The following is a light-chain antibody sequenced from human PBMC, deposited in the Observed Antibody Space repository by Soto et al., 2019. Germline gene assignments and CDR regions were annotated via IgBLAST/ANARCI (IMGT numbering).Light chain of an antibody. Sequence: EIVLTQSPGTLSLSTGERATLSCRASQSVSINYLAWYQQKPGQAPRLLIYGASNRATGIPDRFSGSGSGTGFTLTISRLEPEDFAVYYCQQYGSSGTFGQGTKVDI. V-gene: IGKV3-20*01. CDR3: QQYGSSGT. J-gene: IGKJ1*01. CDR1: QSVSINY. CDR2: GAS.